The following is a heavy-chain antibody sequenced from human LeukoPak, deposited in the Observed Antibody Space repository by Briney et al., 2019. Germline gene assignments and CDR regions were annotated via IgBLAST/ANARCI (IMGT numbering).Heavy chain of an antibody. CDR2: ISGSGGST. Sequence: AGGSLRLSCAASGFTFSSYGMSWVRQAPGKGLEWVSGISGSGGSTYYADSVKGRFAISRDNAKNSLYLQMNSLRAEDTAVYYCAREATTISNFDYWGQGTLVTVSS. J-gene: IGHJ4*02. D-gene: IGHD5-12*01. CDR1: GFTFSSYG. CDR3: AREATTISNFDY. V-gene: IGHV3-23*01.